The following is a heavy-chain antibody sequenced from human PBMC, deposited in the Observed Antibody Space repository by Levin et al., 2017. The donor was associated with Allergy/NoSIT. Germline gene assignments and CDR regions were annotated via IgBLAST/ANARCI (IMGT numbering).Heavy chain of an antibody. CDR2: IYSGGST. J-gene: IGHJ4*02. D-gene: IGHD3-22*01. Sequence: GGSLRLSCAASGFTVSSNYMSWVRQAPGKGLEWVSVIYSGGSTYYADSVKGRFTISRDNSKNTLYLQMNSLRAEDTAVYYCARDGSSGYYYYFDYWGQGTLVTVSS. V-gene: IGHV3-66*01. CDR1: GFTVSSNY. CDR3: ARDGSSGYYYYFDY.